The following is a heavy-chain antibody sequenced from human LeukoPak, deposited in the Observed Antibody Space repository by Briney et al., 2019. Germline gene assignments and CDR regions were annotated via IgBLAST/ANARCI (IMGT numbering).Heavy chain of an antibody. CDR3: AAVPSHYSYGPFNV. D-gene: IGHD5-18*01. J-gene: IGHJ6*04. CDR1: GVTFTSSA. V-gene: IGHV1-58*01. CDR2: IVVGRGNT. Sequence: ASVKVSCKASGVTFTSSAVQWVREARGQRLEWRGWIVVGRGNTNYAQKFKERVTITRDMSTSTAYMELSSLRSEDTAVYYCAAVPSHYSYGPFNVWGKGTTVTVSS.